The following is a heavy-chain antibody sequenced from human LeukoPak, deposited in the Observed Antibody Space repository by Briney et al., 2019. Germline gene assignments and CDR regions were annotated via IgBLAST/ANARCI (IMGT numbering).Heavy chain of an antibody. D-gene: IGHD6-19*01. Sequence: SETLSLTCTVCGGSMSNYYWSWIRQPAGRGLEWIGRIYNSGSTNYNPSLKSRVTMSLDTSKNQFSLKLSSVTAADTAVYYCARDHDTSGWYKWFDPWGQGTLVTVSS. V-gene: IGHV4-4*07. CDR2: IYNSGST. J-gene: IGHJ5*02. CDR1: GGSMSNYY. CDR3: ARDHDTSGWYKWFDP.